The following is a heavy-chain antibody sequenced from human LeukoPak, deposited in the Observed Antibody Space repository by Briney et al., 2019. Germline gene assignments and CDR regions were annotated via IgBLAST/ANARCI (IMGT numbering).Heavy chain of an antibody. CDR3: ALVYYDFLTGNYYYYYGMDV. CDR2: INPNNGVT. V-gene: IGHV1-2*02. Sequence: GASVKVSCKASGYTFTSYYIHWVRQAPGQGLEWMAWINPNNGVTNYAQKFQGRVTMTRDTSITTAYMELSRLRSDDTAVYYCALVYYDFLTGNYYYYYGMDVWGQGTTVTVSS. CDR1: GYTFTSYY. J-gene: IGHJ6*02. D-gene: IGHD3-9*01.